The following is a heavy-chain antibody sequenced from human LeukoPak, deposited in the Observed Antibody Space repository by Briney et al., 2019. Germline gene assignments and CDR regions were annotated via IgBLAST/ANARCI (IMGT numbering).Heavy chain of an antibody. J-gene: IGHJ4*02. CDR3: ARVTYSSSWYPDY. Sequence: KPSETLSLTCTVSGGSISSGGYYWSWIRQHPGKGLEWIGYIYYSGSTYYNPSLKSRVTISVDTSKNQFSLKLSSVTAADTAVYYCARVTYSSSWYPDYWGQGTLVTVSS. D-gene: IGHD6-13*01. CDR1: GGSISSGGYY. CDR2: IYYSGST. V-gene: IGHV4-31*03.